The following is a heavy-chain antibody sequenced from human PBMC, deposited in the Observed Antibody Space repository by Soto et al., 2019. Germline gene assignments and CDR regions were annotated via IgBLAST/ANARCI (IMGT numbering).Heavy chain of an antibody. Sequence: EVQLVESGGGLVKPGGSLRLSCAASGFTFSSYSMNWVRQAPGKGLEWVSSISSSSSYIYYADSVKGRFTISRDNAKNSLYLQMNRLRAEDTAVYYCASVGGQLVPGFDYWGQGTRVTVSS. D-gene: IGHD6-6*01. CDR2: ISSSSSYI. V-gene: IGHV3-21*01. CDR1: GFTFSSYS. J-gene: IGHJ4*02. CDR3: ASVGGQLVPGFDY.